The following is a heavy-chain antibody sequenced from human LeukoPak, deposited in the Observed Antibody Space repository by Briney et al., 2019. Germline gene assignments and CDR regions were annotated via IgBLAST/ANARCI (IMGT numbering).Heavy chain of an antibody. V-gene: IGHV1-8*02. CDR1: GYTFTSYY. CDR2: MNPNSGNT. CDR3: ARVDVVPAAMGEHYYYYYYMDV. Sequence: ASVKVSCKASGYTFTSYYMHWVRQATGQGLEWMGWMNPNSGNTGYAQKFQVRVTMTRNTSISAASKELSSRRSEDTAVYYCARVDVVPAAMGEHYYYYYYMDVWGKGTTVTISS. D-gene: IGHD2-2*01. J-gene: IGHJ6*03.